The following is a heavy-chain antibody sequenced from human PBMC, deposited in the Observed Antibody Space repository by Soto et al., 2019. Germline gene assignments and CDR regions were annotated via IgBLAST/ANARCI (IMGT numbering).Heavy chain of an antibody. D-gene: IGHD3-10*01. CDR3: ARDPGFGYYGSGSYYDY. Sequence: PSETLSLTCTVSGGSISSGDYYWSWIRQPPGKGLEWIGYIYYSGSTYYNPSLKSRVTISVDTSKNQFSLKLSSVTAADTAVYYCARDPGFGYYGSGSYYDYWGQGTLVTVST. CDR1: GGSISSGDYY. V-gene: IGHV4-30-4*01. CDR2: IYYSGST. J-gene: IGHJ4*02.